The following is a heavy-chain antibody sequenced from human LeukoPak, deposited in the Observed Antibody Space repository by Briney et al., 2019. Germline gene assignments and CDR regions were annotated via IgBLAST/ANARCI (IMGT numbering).Heavy chain of an antibody. D-gene: IGHD5-12*01. CDR1: GYTFTSYG. Sequence: GASVKVSCKASGYTFTSYGISWVRQAPGQGLEWMGWISAYNGNTNYAQKFQGRVTMTTDTSTSTAYMELRSLRSDDTAVYYCARAGYSGYGWNERHAFDIWGQGTMVTVSS. J-gene: IGHJ3*02. CDR3: ARAGYSGYGWNERHAFDI. CDR2: ISAYNGNT. V-gene: IGHV1-18*01.